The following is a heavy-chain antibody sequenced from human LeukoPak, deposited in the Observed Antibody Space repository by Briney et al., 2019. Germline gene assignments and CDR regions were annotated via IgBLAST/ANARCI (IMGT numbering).Heavy chain of an antibody. CDR2: IYTSGST. Sequence: SETLSLTCTVSGGSISSYYWSWIRQPAGKGLEWIGRIYTSGSTNYNPSLKSRVTMSVDTSKNQFSLKLSSVTAADTAVYYCARDLPVHYYGSGSDRGYYFDYWGQGTLVTVSS. CDR3: ARDLPVHYYGSGSDRGYYFDY. J-gene: IGHJ4*02. V-gene: IGHV4-4*07. CDR1: GGSISSYY. D-gene: IGHD3-10*01.